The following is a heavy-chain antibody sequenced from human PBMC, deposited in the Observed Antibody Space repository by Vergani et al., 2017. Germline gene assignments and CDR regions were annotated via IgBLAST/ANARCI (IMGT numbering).Heavy chain of an antibody. D-gene: IGHD5-12*01. J-gene: IGHJ6*02. CDR3: AKANPRNSGYDYLYYYHAMDV. V-gene: IGHV1-69*08. CDR1: GGTFSSYT. CDR2: IIPILGRA. Sequence: QVQLVQSGAEVKKPGSSVKVSCKASGGTFSSYTISWVRQAPGQGLEWMGRIIPILGRANYAQKFQGRVTITPDKSTSTAYMELSSLRSEDTAVYYCAKANPRNSGYDYLYYYHAMDVWGQGTTVTVSS.